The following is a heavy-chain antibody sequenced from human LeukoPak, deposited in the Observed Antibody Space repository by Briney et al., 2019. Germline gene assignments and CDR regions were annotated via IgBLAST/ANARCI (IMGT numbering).Heavy chain of an antibody. V-gene: IGHV3-7*01. Sequence: GGSLRISCAASGFTFSSYSMNWVRQAPGKGLEWVANIKYDGEEEYYVDSVKGRFTISRDNAKNSLYLQLNSLRVEDTAVYYCRSGGAAPGAFDNWGQGTLVTVSP. CDR2: IKYDGEEE. CDR1: GFTFSSYS. J-gene: IGHJ4*02. D-gene: IGHD4/OR15-4a*01. CDR3: RSGGAAPGAFDN.